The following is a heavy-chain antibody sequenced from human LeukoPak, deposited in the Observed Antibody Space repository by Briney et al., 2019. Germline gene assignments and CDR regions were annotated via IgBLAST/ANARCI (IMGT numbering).Heavy chain of an antibody. V-gene: IGHV4-31*03. J-gene: IGHJ4*02. CDR2: IYYSGST. CDR3: ARASRLGELSLGY. Sequence: SQTLSLTCTVSGGSISSGGYYWSWIRQHPGKGLEWIGYIYYSGSTYYNPSLKSRVTISVDTSKNQFSLQLSSVTAADTAVYYCARASRLGELSLGYWGQGTLVTVSS. D-gene: IGHD3-16*02. CDR1: GGSISSGGYY.